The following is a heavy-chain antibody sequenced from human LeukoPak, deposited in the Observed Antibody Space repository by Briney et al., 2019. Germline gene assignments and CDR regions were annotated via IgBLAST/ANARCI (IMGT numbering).Heavy chain of an antibody. D-gene: IGHD5-24*01. CDR1: RDSIRSYY. CDR3: AGSGRVATIDY. V-gene: IGHV4-59*08. Sequence: SETLSLTCIVSRDSIRSYYWSWIRQPPEKGLEWIGYIYYSGSTNYNPSLKSRVTISVDTSKNQFSLKLSSVTAADTAVYYCAGSGRVATIDYWGQGTLVTVSS. CDR2: IYYSGST. J-gene: IGHJ4*02.